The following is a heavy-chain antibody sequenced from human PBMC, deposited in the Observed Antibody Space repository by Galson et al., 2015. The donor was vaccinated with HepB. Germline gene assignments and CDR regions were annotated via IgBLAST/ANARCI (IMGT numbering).Heavy chain of an antibody. CDR3: ARGGLGYCSSTSCVNWFDP. D-gene: IGHD2-2*01. CDR2: MNPNGGNT. Sequence: SVKVSCKASGYTFTSYDINWVRPATGHGLEWMGWMNPNGGNTGYAQKFQGRDTMTRNTSISTAYMEQSSLRSEDTAVYYCARGGLGYCSSTSCVNWFDPWGQGTLVTVSS. CDR1: GYTFTSYD. V-gene: IGHV1-8*01. J-gene: IGHJ5*02.